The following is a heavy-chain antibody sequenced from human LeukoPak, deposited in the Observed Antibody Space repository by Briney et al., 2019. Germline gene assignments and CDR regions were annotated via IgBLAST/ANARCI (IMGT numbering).Heavy chain of an antibody. CDR3: ARGTTEGDY. J-gene: IGHJ4*02. CDR2: INPNSGGT. CDR1: GYTFTGYY. Sequence: ASVKVSCKASGYTFTGYYMHWVRQAPGQGLEWMGWINPNSGGTNYAQNFQGRVTMTRDTSITTAYMEVTRLTSDDTAVYYCARGTTEGDYWGQGTLVTVSS. V-gene: IGHV1-2*02. D-gene: IGHD1-1*01.